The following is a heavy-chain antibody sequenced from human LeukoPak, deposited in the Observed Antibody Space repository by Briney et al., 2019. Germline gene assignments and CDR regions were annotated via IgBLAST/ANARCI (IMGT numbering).Heavy chain of an antibody. D-gene: IGHD3-10*01. Sequence: GGSLRLSCAASRFSFSNYNMNWVRQAPGKGLEWVSSISSSSGYIYYADSVKGRFTVSRDNAKNSLYLQINNLRDDDTAVYYCVRDSLLWFGEIDYWGQGTLVTVSS. CDR1: RFSFSNYN. V-gene: IGHV3-21*01. CDR3: VRDSLLWFGEIDY. CDR2: ISSSSGYI. J-gene: IGHJ4*02.